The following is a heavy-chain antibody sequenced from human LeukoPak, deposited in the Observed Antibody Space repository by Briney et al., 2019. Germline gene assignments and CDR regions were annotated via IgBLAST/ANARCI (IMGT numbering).Heavy chain of an antibody. CDR2: IRYDGSNK. CDR3: AKDMIAAEEYYYYGMDV. V-gene: IGHV3-30*02. J-gene: IGHJ6*02. D-gene: IGHD6-13*01. Sequence: PGGSLRLSCAASGFTFSSYGMHWVRQAPGKGLEWVAFIRYDGSNKYYADSVKGRFTISRDNSKNTLYLQMNSLRAEDTAVCYCAKDMIAAEEYYYYGMDVWGQGTTVTVSS. CDR1: GFTFSSYG.